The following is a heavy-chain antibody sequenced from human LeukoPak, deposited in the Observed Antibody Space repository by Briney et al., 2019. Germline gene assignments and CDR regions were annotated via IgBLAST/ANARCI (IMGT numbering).Heavy chain of an antibody. V-gene: IGHV3-66*03. CDR3: AKDALFHYYDSSGYSYLDY. CDR2: IYSDNT. Sequence: GGSLRLSCTVSGFTVSSNSMSWVRQAPGKGLEWVSFIYSDNTHYSDSVKGRFTISRDNSKNTLYLQMNSLRAEDTAVYYCAKDALFHYYDSSGYSYLDYWGQGTLVTVSS. D-gene: IGHD3-22*01. CDR1: GFTVSSNS. J-gene: IGHJ4*02.